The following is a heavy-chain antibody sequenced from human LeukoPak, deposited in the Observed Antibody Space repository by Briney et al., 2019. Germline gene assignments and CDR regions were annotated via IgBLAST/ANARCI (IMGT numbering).Heavy chain of an antibody. D-gene: IGHD5-18*01. J-gene: IGHJ4*02. V-gene: IGHV4-39*01. CDR1: GDSISSGSYC. Sequence: PSETLSLTCTVSGDSISSGSYCWGWIRQPPGKGLEWIGSMHYRGSTYYNPSLKSRVTISIDTSKNQFSLKLSSVTAADTAVYYCARRGRLWPDSDYWGQGTLVTVSS. CDR2: MHYRGST. CDR3: ARRGRLWPDSDY.